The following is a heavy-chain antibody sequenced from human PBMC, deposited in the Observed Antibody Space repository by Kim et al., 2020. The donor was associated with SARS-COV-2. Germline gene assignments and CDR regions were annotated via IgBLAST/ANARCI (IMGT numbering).Heavy chain of an antibody. Sequence: VKGRFTTARDNSKNTLCLQMNSLEAEDTAVYYCAKDAVLRSGTPYGMDVWSQGTTVTVSS. D-gene: IGHD3-10*01. J-gene: IGHJ6*02. CDR3: AKDAVLRSGTPYGMDV. V-gene: IGHV3-30*02.